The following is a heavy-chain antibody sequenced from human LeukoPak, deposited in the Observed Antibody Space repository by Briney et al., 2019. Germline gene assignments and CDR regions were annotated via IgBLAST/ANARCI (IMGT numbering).Heavy chain of an antibody. CDR3: ARENSNSWYLDY. V-gene: IGHV4-59*01. CDR1: GGSISTYY. CDR2: IYNSGST. J-gene: IGHJ4*02. D-gene: IGHD6-13*01. Sequence: SETLSLTCTVSGGSISTYYWSCIRQLPGKGLEWIGYIYNSGSTNYNPSLKSRVTISVDTSKNQFSLKLSSVTAADTAVYYCARENSNSWYLDYWGQGTLVTVSS.